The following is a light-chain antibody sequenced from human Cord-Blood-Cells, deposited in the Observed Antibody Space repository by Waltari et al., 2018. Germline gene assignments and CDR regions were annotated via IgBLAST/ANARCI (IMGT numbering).Light chain of an antibody. CDR1: QSVSSSY. CDR3: QQYGSSYT. J-gene: IGKJ2*01. V-gene: IGKV3-20*01. CDR2: GAS. Sequence: EIVLTQSPGILSLSPGERATLSCRASQSVSSSYLAWYQQKPGQAPRLLIYGASSRATSSPDRFSGSGSGTDFTLTISRLEPEDFAVYYCQQYGSSYTFGQGTKLEIK.